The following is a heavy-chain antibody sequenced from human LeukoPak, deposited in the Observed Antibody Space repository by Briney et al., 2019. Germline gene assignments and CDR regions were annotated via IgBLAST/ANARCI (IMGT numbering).Heavy chain of an antibody. CDR2: IHYSGST. Sequence: SETLSLTCTVSCGSISSYYWSWIRQPPGKGLEWIGSIHYSGSTTYNPSLKSPVTISVDTSKNQFSLKLSSVTAADTAVYYCARRLGSSSTGFDYWGQGTLVTVSS. CDR1: CGSISSYY. CDR3: ARRLGSSSTGFDY. J-gene: IGHJ4*02. D-gene: IGHD2-2*01. V-gene: IGHV4-59*08.